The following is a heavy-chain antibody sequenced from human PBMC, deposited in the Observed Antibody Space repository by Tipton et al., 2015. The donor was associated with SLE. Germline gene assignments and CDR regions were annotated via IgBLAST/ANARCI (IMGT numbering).Heavy chain of an antibody. J-gene: IGHJ4*02. V-gene: IGHV3-74*01. Sequence: SLRLSCAASGFASSGYWMHWVRQAPGKGLLWVARINSDGTTISYADSVKGRFTISRDNAKNTLYLQMNSLRAEDTAVYYCASQLLYNFDYWGQGTLVTVSS. CDR3: ASQLLYNFDY. D-gene: IGHD2-2*01. CDR1: GFASSGYW. CDR2: INSDGTTI.